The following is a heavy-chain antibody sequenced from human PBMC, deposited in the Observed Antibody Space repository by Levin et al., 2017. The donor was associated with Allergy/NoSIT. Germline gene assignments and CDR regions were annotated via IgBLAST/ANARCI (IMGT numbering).Heavy chain of an antibody. Sequence: GESLKISCAASGFTFSSYAMNWVRQAPGKGLEWVSVISGSGGTTYYADSLKGRLTISRDNSKNTLYLRVTSLRAADTAIYYCVKDLTSGVGWGGDYWGQGTLVTVSS. J-gene: IGHJ4*02. V-gene: IGHV3-23*01. CDR1: GFTFSSYA. D-gene: IGHD1-26*01. CDR2: ISGSGGTT. CDR3: VKDLTSGVGWGGDY.